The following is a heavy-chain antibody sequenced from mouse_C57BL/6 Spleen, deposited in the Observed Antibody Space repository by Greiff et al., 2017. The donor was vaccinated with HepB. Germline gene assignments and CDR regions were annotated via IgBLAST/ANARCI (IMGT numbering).Heavy chain of an antibody. CDR1: GYSITSGYY. CDR3: ARALHYFDY. CDR2: ISYDGSN. Sequence: ESGPGLVKPSQSLSLTCSVTGYSITSGYYWNWIRPLPGNKLEWMGYISYDGSNNYNPSLKNRISITRDTSKNHFFLKLNSATTEDTATYYCARALHYFDYWGQGTTLTVSS. V-gene: IGHV3-6*01. J-gene: IGHJ2*01.